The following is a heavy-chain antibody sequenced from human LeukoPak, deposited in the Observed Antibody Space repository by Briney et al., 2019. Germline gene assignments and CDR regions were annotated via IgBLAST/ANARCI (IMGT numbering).Heavy chain of an antibody. Sequence: SETLSLTCTVSGGSISSSSYYWGWIRQPPGKGLEWIGSIYYSGSTYYNPSLKSRVTISVDTSKNQFSLKLSSVTAADTAVYYCARQSRELLLGIAYWGQGTLVTVSS. J-gene: IGHJ4*02. CDR3: ARQSRELLLGIAY. CDR1: GGSISSSSYY. CDR2: IYYSGST. V-gene: IGHV4-39*07. D-gene: IGHD1-26*01.